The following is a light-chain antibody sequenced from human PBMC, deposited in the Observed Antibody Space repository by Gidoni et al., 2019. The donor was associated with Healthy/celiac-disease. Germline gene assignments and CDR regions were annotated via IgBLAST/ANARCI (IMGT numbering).Light chain of an antibody. CDR2: DAS. CDR1: QSVSSY. V-gene: IGKV3-11*01. CDR3: QQRSNWLALT. J-gene: IGKJ4*01. Sequence: IVLTQSPATLSLSPGERATLSCRASQSVSSYLAWYQQKPGQAPRLLIYDASNRATGIPARSSGSGSGTDFTLTISSLEPEDFAVYYCQQRSNWLALTFXGXTKVEIK.